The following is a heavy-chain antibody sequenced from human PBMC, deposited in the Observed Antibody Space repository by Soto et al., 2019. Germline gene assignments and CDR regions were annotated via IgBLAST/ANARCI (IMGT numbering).Heavy chain of an antibody. CDR1: GYTFTRYA. Sequence: ASVKVSCKASGYTFTRYAMHWVRQAPGQRLEWMGWINPGNGNTKYSQKFQGRVTITRDTSATTVYLELSSLRLEDTAVYYCARDGGYSNGYSLYFWGQGTLVTVSS. CDR2: INPGNGNT. V-gene: IGHV1-3*01. CDR3: ARDGGYSNGYSLYF. D-gene: IGHD5-18*01. J-gene: IGHJ4*02.